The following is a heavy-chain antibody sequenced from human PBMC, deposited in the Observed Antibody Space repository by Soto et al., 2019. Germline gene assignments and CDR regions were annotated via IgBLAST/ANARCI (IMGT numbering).Heavy chain of an antibody. V-gene: IGHV4-31*03. D-gene: IGHD3-10*01. CDR2: IYYSGST. CDR1: GGSISSGGYY. CDR3: ARRWGSGRKNGGSAFDI. J-gene: IGHJ3*02. Sequence: SETLSLTCTVSGGSISSGGYYWSWIRQHPGKGLEWIGYIYYSGSTYYNPSLKSRVTISVDTSKNQFSLKLSSVTAADTAVYYCARRWGSGRKNGGSAFDIWGQGTMVTVSS.